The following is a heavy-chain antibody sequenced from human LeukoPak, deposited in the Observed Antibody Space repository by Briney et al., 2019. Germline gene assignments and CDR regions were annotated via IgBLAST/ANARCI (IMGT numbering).Heavy chain of an antibody. J-gene: IGHJ4*02. D-gene: IGHD1-26*01. Sequence: GGSLRLSCAASGFTFSSYAMHWVRQAPGKGLKWVAVISYDGSNKYYADSVKGRFTISRDNSKNTLYLQMNSLRAEDTAVYYCARGDIVGATTSYFDYWGQGTLVTVSS. CDR1: GFTFSSYA. CDR3: ARGDIVGATTSYFDY. CDR2: ISYDGSNK. V-gene: IGHV3-30*04.